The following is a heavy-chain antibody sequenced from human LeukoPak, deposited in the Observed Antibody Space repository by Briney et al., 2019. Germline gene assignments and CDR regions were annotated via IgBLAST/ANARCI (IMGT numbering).Heavy chain of an antibody. CDR2: INPSSGGT. Sequence: ASVKVSCKASGYTFTDYYMHWVRQAPGQGLEWMGWINPSSGGTNYAQEFQGRVTVTRDTSISTAYMDLSRLRSDDTAVYYCARAGVWDYSDSSGYHNAAFDIWGQGTMVTVSS. CDR1: GYTFTDYY. J-gene: IGHJ3*02. D-gene: IGHD3-22*01. V-gene: IGHV1-2*02. CDR3: ARAGVWDYSDSSGYHNAAFDI.